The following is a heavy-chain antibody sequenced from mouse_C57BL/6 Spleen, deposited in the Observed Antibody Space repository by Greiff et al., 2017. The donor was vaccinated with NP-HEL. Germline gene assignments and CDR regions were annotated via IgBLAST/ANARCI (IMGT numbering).Heavy chain of an antibody. CDR1: GYTFTSYG. CDR2: IYPRSGNT. V-gene: IGHV1-81*01. D-gene: IGHD1-1*01. J-gene: IGHJ3*01. CDR3: ARDYYGSGAY. Sequence: VQLQQSGAELARPGASVKLSCKASGYTFTSYGISWVKQRTGQGLEWIGEIYPRSGNTYYNEKFKGKATMTADKSSSTAYMELRSLTSEESAVYFCARDYYGSGAYWGQGTLVTVSA.